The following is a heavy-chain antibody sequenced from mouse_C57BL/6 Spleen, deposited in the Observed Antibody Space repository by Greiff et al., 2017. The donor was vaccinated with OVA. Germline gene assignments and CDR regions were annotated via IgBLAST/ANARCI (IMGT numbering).Heavy chain of an antibody. D-gene: IGHD2-3*01. J-gene: IGHJ4*01. V-gene: IGHV2-5*01. CDR1: GFSLTSYG. CDR2: IWRGGST. Sequence: VNVVESGPGLVQPSQSLSITCTVSGFSLTSYGVHWVRQSPGKGLEWLGVIWRGGSTDYNAAFMSRLSITKDNSKSQVFFNMNSLQADDTAIYCCARSVYDSYWRGDARDYRGQRTSVTGSS. CDR3: ARSVYDSYWRGDARDY.